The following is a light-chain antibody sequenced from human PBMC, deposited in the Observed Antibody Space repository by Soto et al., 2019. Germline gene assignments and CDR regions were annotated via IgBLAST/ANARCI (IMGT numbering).Light chain of an antibody. V-gene: IGKV2-28*01. CDR1: QSLLHSNGYNY. CDR2: LGS. Sequence: DIVMTQSPLSLPVTPGEPASISCRSSQSLLHSNGYNYLDWYLQKPGQSPQLLIYLGSNRASGVPDRFSGSGSGTDFTPKISRVEAEDVGVYYCMQAIQTPLTFGPGTKVDIK. J-gene: IGKJ3*01. CDR3: MQAIQTPLT.